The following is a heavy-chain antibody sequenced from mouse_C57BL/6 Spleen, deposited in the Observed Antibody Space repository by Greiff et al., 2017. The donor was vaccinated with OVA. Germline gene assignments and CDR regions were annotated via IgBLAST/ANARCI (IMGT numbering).Heavy chain of an antibody. Sequence: VQLKQSGPGLVKPSQSLSLTCSVTGYSITSGYYWNWIRQFPGNKLEWMGYISYDGSNNYNPSLKNRISITRDTSKNQFFLKLNSVTTEDTATYYCARRDRGYFDYWGQGTTLTVSS. J-gene: IGHJ2*01. CDR2: ISYDGSN. CDR1: GYSITSGYY. D-gene: IGHD3-3*01. CDR3: ARRDRGYFDY. V-gene: IGHV3-6*01.